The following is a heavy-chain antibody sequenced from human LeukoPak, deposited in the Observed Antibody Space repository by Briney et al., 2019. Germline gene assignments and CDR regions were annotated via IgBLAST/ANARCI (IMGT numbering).Heavy chain of an antibody. V-gene: IGHV4-4*07. CDR2: ISSTGST. CDR3: ARDDYGGNFFEN. D-gene: IGHD4-23*01. CDR1: GGSISSYY. Sequence: SETLSLTCIVSGGSISSYYWSWIRQPAGKGLEWIGRISSTGSTNYNPSLKSRVTMSVDTSKNQFSLKLSSVTAADTAAYYCARDDYGGNFFENWGQGTLVAVSS. J-gene: IGHJ4*02.